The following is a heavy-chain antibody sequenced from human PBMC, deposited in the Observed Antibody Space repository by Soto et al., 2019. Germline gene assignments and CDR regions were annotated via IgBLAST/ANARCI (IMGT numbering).Heavy chain of an antibody. CDR1: GDSISSSSYY. Sequence: SETLSLTCTISGDSISSSSYYWGWIRQPPGKGLEWIGSIYYTGSTSYNPSLKSRVTISVDTSQNQFSLNLNSVTAADTAVYYCARSHPPYDFWSGRYGFDPWGQGTLVTVSS. CDR2: IYYTGST. CDR3: ARSHPPYDFWSGRYGFDP. D-gene: IGHD3-3*01. J-gene: IGHJ5*02. V-gene: IGHV4-39*01.